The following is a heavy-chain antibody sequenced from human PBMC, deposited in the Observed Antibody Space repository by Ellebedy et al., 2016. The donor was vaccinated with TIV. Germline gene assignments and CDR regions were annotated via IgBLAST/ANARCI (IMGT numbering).Heavy chain of an antibody. V-gene: IGHV1-24*01. D-gene: IGHD4-17*01. CDR1: GYTLSELS. CDR3: ARKEADYGDSGVDY. Sequence: ASVKVSCKVSGYTLSELSMHWVRQAPGKGLEWMGGFDPEDGEAIYAQKFQGRVTMTTDTSTSTAYMELRSLRSDDTAVYYCARKEADYGDSGVDYWGQGTLVTVSS. J-gene: IGHJ4*02. CDR2: FDPEDGEA.